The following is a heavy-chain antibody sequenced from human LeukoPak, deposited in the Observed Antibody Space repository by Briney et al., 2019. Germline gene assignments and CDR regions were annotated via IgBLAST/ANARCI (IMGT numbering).Heavy chain of an antibody. CDR2: INPSGGSI. V-gene: IGHV1-46*01. CDR1: GYTFTNYY. J-gene: IGHJ4*02. D-gene: IGHD1/OR15-1a*01. CDR3: ARSPISATGDLDS. Sequence: ASVKVSCKASGYTFTNYYMHWVRQAPGQGLEWMGIINPSGGSIRYAQKFQGRVTMTRDTSTSTVYMELSSLRSEDTAVYYCARSPISATGDLDSWGQGTLVTLSS.